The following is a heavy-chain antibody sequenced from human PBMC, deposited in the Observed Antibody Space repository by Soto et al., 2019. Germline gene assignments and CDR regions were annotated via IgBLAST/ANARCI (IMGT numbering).Heavy chain of an antibody. V-gene: IGHV4-59*12. CDR1: SYSITNYY. D-gene: IGHD2-2*01. CDR2: VHDSGRS. Sequence: PSETLSLTCTVSSYSITNYYWTWIRQSPGKGLEWIGYVHDSGRSNYNPSLKSRVTISVDRSKNQFSLKLSSVTAADTAVYYCARVPDRWGQGTLVTVSS. CDR3: ARVPDR. J-gene: IGHJ5*02.